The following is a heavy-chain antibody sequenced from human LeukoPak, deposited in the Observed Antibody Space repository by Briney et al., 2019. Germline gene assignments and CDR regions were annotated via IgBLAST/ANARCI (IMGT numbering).Heavy chain of an antibody. J-gene: IGHJ5*02. CDR1: GGTFSSYA. V-gene: IGHV1-69*05. D-gene: IGHD2-2*02. Sequence: SVKVSCKASGGTFSSYAISWVRQAPGRGLEWMGGIIPIFGTSNYAQKFQGRVTITTDESTSTAYMELSSLRSEDTAVYYCASTAIYCSSTSCYISRPFEPWGQGTLVTVSS. CDR3: ASTAIYCSSTSCYISRPFEP. CDR2: IIPIFGTS.